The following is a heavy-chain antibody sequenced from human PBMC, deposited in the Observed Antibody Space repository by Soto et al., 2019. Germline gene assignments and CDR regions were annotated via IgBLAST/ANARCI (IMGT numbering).Heavy chain of an antibody. V-gene: IGHV3-30-3*01. CDR1: GFTFSSYA. Sequence: QVQLVESGGGVVQPGRSLRLSCAASGFTFSSYAMHWVRQAPGKGLEWVAVISYDGSNKYYADSVKGRFTISRDNSKNALYLQMNNLRAEDTAVYYCAIDRSEWLLLIVYWGQGTLVTVSS. CDR2: ISYDGSNK. CDR3: AIDRSEWLLLIVY. D-gene: IGHD3-22*01. J-gene: IGHJ4*01.